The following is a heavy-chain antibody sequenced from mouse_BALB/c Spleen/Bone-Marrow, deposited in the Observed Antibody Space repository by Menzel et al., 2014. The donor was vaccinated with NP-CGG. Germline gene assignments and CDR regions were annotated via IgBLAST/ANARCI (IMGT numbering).Heavy chain of an antibody. Sequence: EVQLQQSGPDLVKPGASVKISCKASGYSFTGYYMHWVKQSLGKSLEWIGRVSPNNGGTSFNQKFKGKAIFTVDKSSSAAYMELRSLTSEDSAAYYCHYYGYGGAMDYWGQGTSVTVSA. CDR2: VSPNNGGT. CDR3: HYYGYGGAMDY. CDR1: GYSFTGYY. V-gene: IGHV1-26*01. D-gene: IGHD1-2*01. J-gene: IGHJ4*01.